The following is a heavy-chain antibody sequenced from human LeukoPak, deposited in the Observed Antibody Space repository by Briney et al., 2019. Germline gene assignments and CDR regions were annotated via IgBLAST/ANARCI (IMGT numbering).Heavy chain of an antibody. D-gene: IGHD3-22*01. J-gene: IGHJ4*02. CDR1: GASISSSSYY. Sequence: SETLSLTCSVSGASISSSSYYWGWIRQPPGKGLEWIGSIYYSGITYHSPSLKSRVTISVDTSKNQFSLKLSSVTAADTAVYYCARVGRGYYDSSGYYYYFDYWGQGTLVTVSS. CDR3: ARVGRGYYDSSGYYYYFDY. CDR2: IYYSGIT. V-gene: IGHV4-39*07.